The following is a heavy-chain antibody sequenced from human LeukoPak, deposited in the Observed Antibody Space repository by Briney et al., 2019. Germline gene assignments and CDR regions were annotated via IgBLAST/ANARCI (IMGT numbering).Heavy chain of an antibody. CDR3: AVGVSTMSFDH. Sequence: SETLSLTCSVYGRSFSGCYWTWVRQPPGKGLEWIGEVNRSGTTKFHPSLKSRVTMSVDTSKNQVSLNLRSVTAADTAVYFCAVGVSTMSFDHWGQGTQVTVSS. CDR1: GRSFSGCY. J-gene: IGHJ4*02. CDR2: VNRSGTT. V-gene: IGHV4-34*01. D-gene: IGHD3-10*02.